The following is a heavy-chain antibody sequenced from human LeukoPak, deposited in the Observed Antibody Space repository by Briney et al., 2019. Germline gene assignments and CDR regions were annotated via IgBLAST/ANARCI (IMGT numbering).Heavy chain of an antibody. CDR2: IKSKIDGGTT. CDR3: TTIRGYCGGDCYGY. D-gene: IGHD2-21*01. J-gene: IGHJ4*02. CDR1: GFTFSNAW. Sequence: PGGSLRLSCAASGFTFSNAWMRWVRQAPGKGLEWGGRIKSKIDGGTTDFAAPVKGRFTISRDDSKNTLYLQMNSLETEDTAVYYCTTIRGYCGGDCYGYWGQGTLVTVSS. V-gene: IGHV3-15*01.